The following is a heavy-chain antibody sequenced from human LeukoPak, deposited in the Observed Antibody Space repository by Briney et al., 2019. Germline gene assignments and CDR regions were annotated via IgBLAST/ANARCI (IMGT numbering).Heavy chain of an antibody. D-gene: IGHD3-22*01. CDR1: GFTFSSYA. V-gene: IGHV3-23*01. CDR3: AKDWNLYYYDRSGYHQPDY. Sequence: GGSLRLSCAASGFTFSSYAMSWVRQAPGKGLEWVSAISGSGGSTYYADSVKGRFTISRDNSKNTLYLQMNSLRAEDTAVYYCAKDWNLYYYDRSGYHQPDYWGQGTLVTVSS. J-gene: IGHJ4*02. CDR2: ISGSGGST.